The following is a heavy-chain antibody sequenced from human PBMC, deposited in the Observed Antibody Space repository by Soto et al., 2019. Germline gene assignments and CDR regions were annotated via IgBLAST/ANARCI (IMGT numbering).Heavy chain of an antibody. CDR1: GLTFSTYA. J-gene: IGHJ6*02. D-gene: IGHD1-1*01. CDR3: AKDLEQLTWGLHRDGLDV. Sequence: EVHLLESGGDLVQPGGSLRLSCTASGLTFSTYAMSWVRQAPGKGLEWVSAIGGSGTGGRTYYADSVKGRFTISRDNSKKTLSLQMNSLRAEDTAVYYCAKDLEQLTWGLHRDGLDVWGQGTTVTVSS. CDR2: IGGSGTGGRT. V-gene: IGHV3-23*01.